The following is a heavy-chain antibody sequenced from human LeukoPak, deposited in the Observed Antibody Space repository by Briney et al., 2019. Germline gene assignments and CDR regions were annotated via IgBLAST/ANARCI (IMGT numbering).Heavy chain of an antibody. CDR1: GLTFRNYW. D-gene: IGHD3-10*01. V-gene: IGHV3-7*01. Sequence: GGSLRLTCAASGLTFRNYWWSWIRQPPGKGLEWVGNIEHVGSEKKNIDSVRGRFIISRNNAKNSLYLQVNSLEAEDTALYYCAREGSYLDAFDVWGRGTMVIVSS. CDR2: IEHVGSEK. CDR3: AREGSYLDAFDV. J-gene: IGHJ3*01.